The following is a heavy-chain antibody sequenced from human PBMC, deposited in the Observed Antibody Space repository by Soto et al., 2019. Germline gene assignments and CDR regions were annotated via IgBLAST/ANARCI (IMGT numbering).Heavy chain of an antibody. CDR3: ARVRGDSSSSTGMGYYYGMDV. J-gene: IGHJ6*02. CDR2: IYYSGST. Sequence: PSETLSLTCTVSGGSISSYYWSWIRQPPGKGLEWIGYIYYSGSTNYNPSLKSRVTISVDTSKNQFSLKLSSVTAADTAVYYCARVRGDSSSSTGMGYYYGMDVWGQGTTVTV. D-gene: IGHD6-6*01. CDR1: GGSISSYY. V-gene: IGHV4-59*01.